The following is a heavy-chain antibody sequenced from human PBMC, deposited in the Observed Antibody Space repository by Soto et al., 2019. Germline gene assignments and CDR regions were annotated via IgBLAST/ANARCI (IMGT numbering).Heavy chain of an antibody. J-gene: IGHJ6*02. CDR3: ARGPRSGESGWPTPGGDYGMDV. D-gene: IGHD6-19*01. V-gene: IGHV3-7*05. Sequence: GGSLRLSCAASGFTFSSYWMSWVRQAPGKGLEWVANIKQDGSEKYYVDSVKGRFTISRDNAKNSLYLQMNSLRAEDTAVYYCARGPRSGESGWPTPGGDYGMDVWGQGTTVTVSS. CDR1: GFTFSSYW. CDR2: IKQDGSEK.